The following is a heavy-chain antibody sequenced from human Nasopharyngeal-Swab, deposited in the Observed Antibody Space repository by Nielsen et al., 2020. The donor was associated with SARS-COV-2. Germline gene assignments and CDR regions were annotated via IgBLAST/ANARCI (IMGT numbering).Heavy chain of an antibody. V-gene: IGHV3-30-3*01. CDR2: ISYDGSNK. Sequence: GESLKISCAASGFTFSSYAMHWVRQASGKGLEWVAVISYDGSNKYYADSVKGRFTISRDNSKNTLYLQMHSLRAEDTAVYYCARNHPYGMTSPFNYYYYGMDVWGQGTTVTVSS. D-gene: IGHD1-14*01. CDR1: GFTFSSYA. J-gene: IGHJ6*02. CDR3: ARNHPYGMTSPFNYYYYGMDV.